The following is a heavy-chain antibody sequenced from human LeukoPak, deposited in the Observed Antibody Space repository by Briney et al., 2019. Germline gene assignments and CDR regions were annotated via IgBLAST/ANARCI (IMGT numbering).Heavy chain of an antibody. J-gene: IGHJ4*02. CDR2: IRSSGETT. D-gene: IGHD3-10*01. V-gene: IGHV3-23*01. CDR3: AKEVRESAWFYFDY. Sequence: GGSLRLSCAASGFPFSSYAMSWVRQAPGKGLEWVSSIRSSGETTYYADSVKGRFTISRDNSRNTLYLQMDSLRAEDTAVYYCAKEVRESAWFYFDYWGQGTLATVSS. CDR1: GFPFSSYA.